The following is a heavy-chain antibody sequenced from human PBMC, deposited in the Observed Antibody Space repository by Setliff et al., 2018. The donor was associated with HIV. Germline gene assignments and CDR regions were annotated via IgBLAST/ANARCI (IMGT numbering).Heavy chain of an antibody. V-gene: IGHV4-34*01. CDR2: ISHTGST. Sequence: SETLSLTCAVYGGSFSAYYWSWIRQSPEMGLEWIAEISHTGSTKYNPSLGSRVTISLATSKNQFSLSLRSLSAADTAVYYCARDKRNRFPFDSWGQGTLVTVSS. CDR1: GGSFSAYY. CDR3: ARDKRNRFPFDS. J-gene: IGHJ4*02. D-gene: IGHD3-16*01.